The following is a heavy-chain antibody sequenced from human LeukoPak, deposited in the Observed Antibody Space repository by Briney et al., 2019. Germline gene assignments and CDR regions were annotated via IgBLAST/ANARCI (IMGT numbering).Heavy chain of an antibody. CDR2: IYYSGST. J-gene: IGHJ6*02. D-gene: IGHD6-19*01. CDR3: ARQRETVAGPNYYYYYGMDV. V-gene: IGHV4-59*08. Sequence: TSETLSLTCTVSGGSISSYYWSWIRQPPGKGLEWIGYIYYSGSTNYNPSLKSRVTISVDTSKNQFSLKLSSVTAADTAVYYCARQRETVAGPNYYYYYGMDVWGQGTTVTVSS. CDR1: GGSISSYY.